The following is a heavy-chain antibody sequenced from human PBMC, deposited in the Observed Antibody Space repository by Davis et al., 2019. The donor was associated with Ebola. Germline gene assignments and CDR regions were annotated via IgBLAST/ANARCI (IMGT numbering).Heavy chain of an antibody. Sequence: PGGSLRLSCVASGFPFTTAWMSWVRQAPGRGLEWVGRIKSKVDCGTTHYAARVKGRFIISRDDSTNTVYLEMNRMKPEDTGLYFCTRGSGTYDWGQGTRVTVSS. V-gene: IGHV3-15*06. CDR1: GFPFTTAW. CDR3: TRGSGTYD. J-gene: IGHJ4*02. D-gene: IGHD6-25*01. CDR2: IKSKVDCGTT.